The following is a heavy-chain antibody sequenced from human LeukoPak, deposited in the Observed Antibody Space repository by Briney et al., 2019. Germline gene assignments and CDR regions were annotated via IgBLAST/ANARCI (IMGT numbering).Heavy chain of an antibody. CDR1: GFTFSGYS. V-gene: IGHV3-48*02. D-gene: IGHD3-22*01. J-gene: IGHJ4*02. CDR3: AKGMRSSGYNYFDY. Sequence: GGSLRLSCAASGFTFSGYSMNWVRQAPGKGLEWVAYIRKSGSPIYYADSVKGRFTISRDDAKNSLYLQMNSLRDEDTAVYYCAKGMRSSGYNYFDYWGQGTLVTVSS. CDR2: IRKSGSPI.